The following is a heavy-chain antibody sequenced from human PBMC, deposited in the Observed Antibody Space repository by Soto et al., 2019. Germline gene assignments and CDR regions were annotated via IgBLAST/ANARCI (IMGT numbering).Heavy chain of an antibody. V-gene: IGHV4-4*02. D-gene: IGHD6-19*01. J-gene: IGHJ4*02. CDR3: ARHIAVSGTRRFDF. CDR1: GGSISTNW. CDR2: IYHSGST. Sequence: QVQLQESGPGPMKPSGTLSLTCAVSGGSISTNWWSWVRQPPGKGLEWIGEIYHSGSTNYNPSLKNRVTMSVDKSHNHLSLNLNSVTAADTAVYYCARHIAVSGTRRFDFWGQGTLVTVSS.